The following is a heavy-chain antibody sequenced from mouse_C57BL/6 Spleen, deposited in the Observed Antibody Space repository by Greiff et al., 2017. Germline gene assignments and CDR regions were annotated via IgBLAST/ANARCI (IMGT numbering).Heavy chain of an antibody. J-gene: IGHJ2*01. CDR3: TRRGHIYDGYYEDY. Sequence: VQLQQSGAELVRPGASVTLSCKASGYTFTDYEMHWVKQTPVHGLEWIGAIDPATGCTASNQKFKGKAILTAAPSSSTAYMELRSLTSEDSAVDYCTRRGHIYDGYYEDYWGQGTTLTVSS. D-gene: IGHD2-3*01. CDR2: IDPATGCT. CDR1: GYTFTDYE. V-gene: IGHV1-15*01.